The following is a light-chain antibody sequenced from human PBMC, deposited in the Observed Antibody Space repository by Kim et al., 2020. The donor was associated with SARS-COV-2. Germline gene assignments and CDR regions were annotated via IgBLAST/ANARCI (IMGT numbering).Light chain of an antibody. CDR3: QVWDSSTGV. CDR1: NIGSKN. V-gene: IGLV3-9*01. J-gene: IGLJ2*01. CDR2: RES. Sequence: SYELTQPLSVSVALGQTARITCGGNNIGSKNVHWYQQKPGQAPVLVIYRESNRPSGIPERFSGSNSGNTATMTISRAQAGDEADYYCQVWDSSTGVFGGGTQLTVL.